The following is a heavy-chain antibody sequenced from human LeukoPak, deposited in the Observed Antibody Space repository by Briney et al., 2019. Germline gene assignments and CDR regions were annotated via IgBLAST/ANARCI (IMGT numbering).Heavy chain of an antibody. CDR2: IYPGESDN. Sequence: RGGSLKISCQGSGYTFTSYWIGGARQLPGKGLEWMGIIYPGESDNRYSPSLQGQVTISADKSISTAYLQWSSLKASDTAMYYCARTRDGYNLVFWGQGTLVTVSS. CDR1: GYTFTSYW. D-gene: IGHD5-24*01. J-gene: IGHJ4*02. V-gene: IGHV5-51*01. CDR3: ARTRDGYNLVF.